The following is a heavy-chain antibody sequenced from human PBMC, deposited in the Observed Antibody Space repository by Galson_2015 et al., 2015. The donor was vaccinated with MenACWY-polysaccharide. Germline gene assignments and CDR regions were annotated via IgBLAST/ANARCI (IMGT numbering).Heavy chain of an antibody. CDR2: ISYSGST. Sequence: ATLSLSCPVSGGSISSYYWSWLRPPPGRGLEWIGYISYSGSTNYTPSLKSRVTMSVDTSKNQFSLKLSSVTAADTAVYYCARAYGVRFYFDYWGQGTLVTVSS. CDR3: ARAYGVRFYFDY. D-gene: IGHD4-17*01. CDR1: GGSISSYY. J-gene: IGHJ4*02. V-gene: IGHV4-59*01.